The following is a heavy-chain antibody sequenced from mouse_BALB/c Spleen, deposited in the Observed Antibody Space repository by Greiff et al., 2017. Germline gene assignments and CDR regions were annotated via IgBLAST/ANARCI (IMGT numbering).Heavy chain of an antibody. CDR2: IYWDDDK. CDR1: GFSLSTSGMG. V-gene: IGHV8-12*01. Sequence: QVTLKVSGPGILQPSQTLSLTCSFSGFSLSTSGMGVSWIRQPSGKGLEWLAHIYWDDDKRYNPSLKSRLTISKDTSSNQVFLKITSVDTADTATYYCARRDYDYDWFAYWGQGTLVTVSA. D-gene: IGHD2-4*01. J-gene: IGHJ3*01. CDR3: ARRDYDYDWFAY.